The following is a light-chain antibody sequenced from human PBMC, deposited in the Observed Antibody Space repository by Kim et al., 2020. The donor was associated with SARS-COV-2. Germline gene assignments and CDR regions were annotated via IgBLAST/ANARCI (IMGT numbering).Light chain of an antibody. J-gene: IGKJ4*01. CDR3: QQYKNWPLT. Sequence: VSPGERATLSCRASQNVNRDLAWYQKTPGQAHRHLIYDASTRATGIPARFSGSESGTEFTLTISSLQSEDFAIYYCQQYKNWPLTFGGGTKVDIK. CDR2: DAS. V-gene: IGKV3-15*01. CDR1: QNVNRD.